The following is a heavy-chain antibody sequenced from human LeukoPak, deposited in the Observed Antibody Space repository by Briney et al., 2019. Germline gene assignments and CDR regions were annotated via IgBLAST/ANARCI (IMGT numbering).Heavy chain of an antibody. CDR2: ISYTGST. CDR3: ARAATGTSMVDY. D-gene: IGHD6-13*01. Sequence: SETLSLTCTISGGSIGGDHWSWIRQAPGKGLEWIGYISYTGSTSYNPSLRNRVTISLHTSENQFSLRLTSVTAADTAVYYRARAATGTSMVDYWGQGTLVAVSS. CDR1: GGSIGGDH. J-gene: IGHJ4*02. V-gene: IGHV4-59*08.